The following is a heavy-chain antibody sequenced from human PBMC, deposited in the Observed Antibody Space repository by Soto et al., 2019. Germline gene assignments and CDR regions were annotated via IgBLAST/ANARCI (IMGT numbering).Heavy chain of an antibody. Sequence: SETLSLTCTVSGGSISSYYWSWIRQPPGKGLEWIGYIYHSGSTNYNPSLKSRVTISVDTSKNQFSLKLSSVTAADTAVYYCASYGSGSYYYYFDYWGQGTLVTVSS. CDR3: ASYGSGSYYYYFDY. CDR2: IYHSGST. V-gene: IGHV4-59*01. CDR1: GGSISSYY. J-gene: IGHJ4*02. D-gene: IGHD3-10*01.